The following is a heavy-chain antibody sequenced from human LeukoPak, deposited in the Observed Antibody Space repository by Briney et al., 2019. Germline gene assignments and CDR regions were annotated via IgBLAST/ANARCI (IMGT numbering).Heavy chain of an antibody. CDR3: ARHLGIAVAGTTKYYYYGMDV. CDR2: IYPGDSDT. Sequence: GESLKISCKGSGYSFTSYCIGWVRQMPGKGLEWMGIIYPGDSDTRYSPSFQGQVTISADKSISTAYLQWSSLKASDTAMYYCARHLGIAVAGTTKYYYYGMDVWGQGTTVTVSS. J-gene: IGHJ6*02. D-gene: IGHD6-19*01. CDR1: GYSFTSYC. V-gene: IGHV5-51*01.